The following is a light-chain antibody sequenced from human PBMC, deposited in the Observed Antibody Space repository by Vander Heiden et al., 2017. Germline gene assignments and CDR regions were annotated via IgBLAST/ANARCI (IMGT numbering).Light chain of an antibody. Sequence: QPVLTQPLSASASPGPRVTITSSGSSTNIGSKTVNWYQQLPGTAPELLIYGNKQRPSGVPDRFSGSKSGTSASLAISGLQSGDEADYYCEAWDDRLDVVVFGGGTKLTVL. J-gene: IGLJ2*01. V-gene: IGLV1-44*01. CDR2: GNK. CDR3: EAWDDRLDVVV. CDR1: STNIGSKT.